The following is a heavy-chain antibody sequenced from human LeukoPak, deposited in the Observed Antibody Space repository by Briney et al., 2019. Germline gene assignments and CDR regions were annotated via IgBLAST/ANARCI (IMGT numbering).Heavy chain of an antibody. V-gene: IGHV1-2*02. CDR3: ARAPITMIVVWVRWEFDY. CDR1: GYTFTGYY. D-gene: IGHD3-22*01. CDR2: INPNSGGT. J-gene: IGHJ4*02. Sequence: GASVKVSCKASGYTFTGYYMHWVRQAPGQGLEWMGWINPNSGGTNYAQKFQGRVTMTRDTSISTAYMELSRLRSDDTAVYYCARAPITMIVVWVRWEFDYWGQGTLVTVSS.